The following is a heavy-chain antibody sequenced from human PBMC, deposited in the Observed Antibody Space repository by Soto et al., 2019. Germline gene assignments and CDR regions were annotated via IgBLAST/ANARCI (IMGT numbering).Heavy chain of an antibody. CDR2: IIPIFGTA. CDR3: ARVRYSSGWHVVDY. Sequence: QVQLVQSGAEVKKPGSSVKVSCKASGGTFSSYAISWVRQAPGQGLEWMGGIIPIFGTANYAQKFQGRVTITADESTSTAYTELSSLRSEDTAVYYCARVRYSSGWHVVDYWGQGTLVTVSS. CDR1: GGTFSSYA. V-gene: IGHV1-69*01. J-gene: IGHJ4*02. D-gene: IGHD6-19*01.